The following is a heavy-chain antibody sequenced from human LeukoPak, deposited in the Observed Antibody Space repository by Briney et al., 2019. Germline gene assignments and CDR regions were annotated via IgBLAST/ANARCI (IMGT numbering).Heavy chain of an antibody. CDR2: INSDGSST. CDR3: TTVTTFYYYAMDV. V-gene: IGHV3-74*01. D-gene: IGHD4-17*01. CDR1: GFTFSSYW. Sequence: PGASLTLSCATSGFTFSSYWMHWVRQAPGKGLVWVSRINSDGSSTSYADSVKGRFTISRDNAKNPLYLQMNSLRAEDTAVCYCTTVTTFYYYAMDVWGQGTTVTVSS. J-gene: IGHJ6*02.